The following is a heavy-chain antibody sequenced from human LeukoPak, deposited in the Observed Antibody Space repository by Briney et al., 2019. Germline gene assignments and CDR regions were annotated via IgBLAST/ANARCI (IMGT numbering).Heavy chain of an antibody. CDR2: IYYSGST. D-gene: IGHD6-19*01. CDR1: GGSISSSSYH. Sequence: PSQTLSLTCTVSGGSISSSSYHWGWIRQPPGKGLEWIGSIYYSGSTYYNPSLKSRVTISVDTSKNQFSLKLSSVTAADTAVYYCARHERVSGWSLPLFDYWGQGTLVTVSS. CDR3: ARHERVSGWSLPLFDY. J-gene: IGHJ4*02. V-gene: IGHV4-39*01.